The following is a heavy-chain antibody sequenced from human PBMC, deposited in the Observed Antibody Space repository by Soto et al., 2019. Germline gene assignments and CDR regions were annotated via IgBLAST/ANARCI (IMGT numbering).Heavy chain of an antibody. CDR3: ASLSLGQQLQGKPFDY. D-gene: IGHD6-13*01. V-gene: IGHV4-34*01. CDR2: INHSGST. CDR1: GGYFSGYY. Sequence: SETLSLPCAVYGGYFSGYYWSWIRQPPGKGLEWIGEINHSGSTNYNPSLKSRVTISVDTSKNQFSLKLSSVTAANTAVYYCASLSLGQQLQGKPFDYWGQGTLVTVSS. J-gene: IGHJ4*02.